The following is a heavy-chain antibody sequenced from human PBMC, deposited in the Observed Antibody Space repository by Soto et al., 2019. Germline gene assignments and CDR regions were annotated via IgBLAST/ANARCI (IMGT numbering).Heavy chain of an antibody. CDR2: ISYDGSNK. J-gene: IGHJ4*02. CDR3: AKDQPRILGGLDY. V-gene: IGHV3-30*18. D-gene: IGHD3-16*01. CDR1: GFTFSSYG. Sequence: QVQLVESGGGVVQPGRSLRLSCAASGFTFSSYGMHWVRQAPGKGLEWVAVISYDGSNKYYADSVKGRFTISRDNSKNTLYLQMNSLRAEDTAVYYCAKDQPRILGGLDYWGQGTLVTVSS.